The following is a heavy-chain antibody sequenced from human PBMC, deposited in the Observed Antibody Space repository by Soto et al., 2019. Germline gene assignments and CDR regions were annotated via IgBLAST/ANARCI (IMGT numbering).Heavy chain of an antibody. Sequence: SETLSLTCAVYGGSFSGYYWSWIRQPPGKGLEWIGAINYSGSTNYNLSLKSRVTISVDTSKNQFSLKLSSVTAADTAVYYCARRLGYCSSTSCYKRNYYYYMDVWGKGTTVTVSS. CDR2: INYSGST. D-gene: IGHD2-2*02. CDR1: GGSFSGYY. V-gene: IGHV4-34*01. J-gene: IGHJ6*03. CDR3: ARRLGYCSSTSCYKRNYYYYMDV.